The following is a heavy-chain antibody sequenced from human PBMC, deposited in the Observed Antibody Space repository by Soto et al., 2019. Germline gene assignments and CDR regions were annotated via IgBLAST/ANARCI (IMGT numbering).Heavy chain of an antibody. D-gene: IGHD1-1*01. CDR1: GFTFSTYA. CDR2: ISANGQGI. CDR3: AKEGATHDFDY. J-gene: IGHJ4*02. Sequence: GGSLRLSCAASGFTFSTYALSWVRQAPGKGLEWVSAISANGQGIYYADSVRGRFTISRDNSKNTIFLHMDSLRAEDTAVYYCAKEGATHDFDYWGRGILVTVSS. V-gene: IGHV3-23*01.